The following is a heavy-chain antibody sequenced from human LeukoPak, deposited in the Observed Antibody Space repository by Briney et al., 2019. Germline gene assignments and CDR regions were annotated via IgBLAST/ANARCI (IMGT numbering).Heavy chain of an antibody. CDR1: GYTFTGYY. J-gene: IGHJ6*02. Sequence: GASVKVSCKASGYTFTGYYMHWVRQAPGQGLEWMGWINPNTGVTNYAQKFQGRVTLTRDTSIITAYMELTRLRSDDTAMYYCARDRTTVTTGYYGMDVRGQGTTLTVSS. D-gene: IGHD4-17*01. V-gene: IGHV1-2*02. CDR3: ARDRTTVTTGYYGMDV. CDR2: INPNTGVT.